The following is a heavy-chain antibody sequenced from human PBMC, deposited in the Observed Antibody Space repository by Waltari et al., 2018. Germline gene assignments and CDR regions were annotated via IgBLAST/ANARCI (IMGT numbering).Heavy chain of an antibody. CDR2: ISSSSSYI. Sequence: EVQLVESGGGLVKPGGSLRLSCAASGFTFSSYSMNWVRQAPGKGLEWVSSISSSSSYIYYADSVKGRFTISRDKAKNSLYLQMNSLRAEDTAVYYCARLAGAYYYYYGMDVWGQGTTVTVSS. V-gene: IGHV3-21*01. CDR3: ARLAGAYYYYYGMDV. J-gene: IGHJ6*02. D-gene: IGHD3-10*01. CDR1: GFTFSSYS.